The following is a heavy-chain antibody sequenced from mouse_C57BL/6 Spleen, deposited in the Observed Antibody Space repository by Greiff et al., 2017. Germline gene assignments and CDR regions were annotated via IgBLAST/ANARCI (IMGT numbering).Heavy chain of an antibody. CDR2: INPGSGGT. J-gene: IGHJ2*01. V-gene: IGHV1-54*01. CDR1: GYAFTNYL. D-gene: IGHD1-1*01. Sequence: QVQLQQSGAELVRPGTSVKVSCEASGYAFTNYLIEWVKQRPGQGLEWIGVINPGSGGTNYNEKFKGKATLTADKSSSTAYMQLSSLTSEDSAVYFCARSEDYYGSSHDYWGQGTTLTVSS. CDR3: ARSEDYYGSSHDY.